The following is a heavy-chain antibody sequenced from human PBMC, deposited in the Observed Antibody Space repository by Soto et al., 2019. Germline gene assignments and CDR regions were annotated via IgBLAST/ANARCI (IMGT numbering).Heavy chain of an antibody. CDR3: ARHYDSSGYDFDY. D-gene: IGHD3-22*01. Sequence: GASVKVSCKASGGTFSSYAISWVRQAPGQGLEWMGGIIPIFGTANYAQKFQGRVTITADESTSTAYMELSSLRSEDTAVYYCARHYDSSGYDFDYWGQGTLVTVSS. V-gene: IGHV1-69*13. J-gene: IGHJ4*02. CDR1: GGTFSSYA. CDR2: IIPIFGTA.